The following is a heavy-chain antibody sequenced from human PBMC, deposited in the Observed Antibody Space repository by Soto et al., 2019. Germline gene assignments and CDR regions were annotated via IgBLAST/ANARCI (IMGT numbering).Heavy chain of an antibody. J-gene: IGHJ4*02. CDR2: IGSDGSTI. CDR1: GFIFSDYS. V-gene: IGHV3-48*02. CDR3: ARAYHYDSWGSYQRDYFGH. Sequence: EVQLVESGGGLVQPGESLRLSCAASGFIFSDYSFNWVRQAPGKGLEWVSYIGSDGSTIYYADSVKGRFTIFRDNAKNSLVLQMNSLRDEDTAVYNCARAYHYDSWGSYQRDYFGHWGQGALV. D-gene: IGHD3-22*01.